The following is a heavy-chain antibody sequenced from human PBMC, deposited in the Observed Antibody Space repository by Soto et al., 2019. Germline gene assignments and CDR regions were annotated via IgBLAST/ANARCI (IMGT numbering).Heavy chain of an antibody. CDR2: IIPIFGTA. V-gene: IGHV1-69*13. CDR3: ASGRKYRYNGNRAPEWPFDY. Sequence: SVKVSCKASGGTFSSYAISWVRQAPGQGLEWMGGIIPIFGTANYAQKFQGRVTITADESTSTAYMELSSLRSEDTAVYYCASGRKYRYNGNRAPEWPFDYLGQGTRVTVPS. J-gene: IGHJ4*02. D-gene: IGHD1-1*01. CDR1: GGTFSSYA.